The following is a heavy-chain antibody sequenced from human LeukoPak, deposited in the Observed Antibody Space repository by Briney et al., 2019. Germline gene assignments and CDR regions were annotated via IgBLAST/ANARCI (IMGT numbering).Heavy chain of an antibody. CDR3: ARQSCSGGSYYQPNADY. CDR1: GYSFTTYW. J-gene: IGHJ4*02. Sequence: GESLKISCKGSGYSFTTYWIGWVRQMPGKGLEWMGIIYPGDSDTRYSPSFQGQVSISADKSISTAYLQWSSLKASDTAMYYCARQSCSGGSYYQPNADYWGQGTLVTVSS. CDR2: IYPGDSDT. V-gene: IGHV5-51*01. D-gene: IGHD2-15*01.